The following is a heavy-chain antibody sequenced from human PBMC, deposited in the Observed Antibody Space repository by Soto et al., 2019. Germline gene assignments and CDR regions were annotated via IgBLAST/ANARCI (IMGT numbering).Heavy chain of an antibody. D-gene: IGHD3-3*01. CDR3: AREGGRVSGVISNWFDP. CDR1: GGSISSGGYC. J-gene: IGHJ5*02. V-gene: IGHV4-31*03. CDR2: IYYSGST. Sequence: SETLSLTCTVSGGSISSGGYCWSWIRQHPGKGLEWIGYIYYSGSTYYNPSLKSRVTISVDRSKNQFSLKLSSVTAADTAVYYCAREGGRVSGVISNWFDPWGQGTLVTVSS.